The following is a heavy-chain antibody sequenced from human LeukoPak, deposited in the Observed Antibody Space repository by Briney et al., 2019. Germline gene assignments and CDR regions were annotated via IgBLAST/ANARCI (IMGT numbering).Heavy chain of an antibody. CDR3: ARGSIAADYYYYYYMDV. D-gene: IGHD6-13*01. V-gene: IGHV1-69*05. Sequence: ASVKVSCKASGGTFSSYAISWVRQAPGQGLEWMGGIIPIFGTANYAQKFQGRVTITTDESTSTAYMELSSLRSEDTAVYYCARGSIAADYYYYYYMDVWGKGTTVTVSS. J-gene: IGHJ6*03. CDR1: GGTFSSYA. CDR2: IIPIFGTA.